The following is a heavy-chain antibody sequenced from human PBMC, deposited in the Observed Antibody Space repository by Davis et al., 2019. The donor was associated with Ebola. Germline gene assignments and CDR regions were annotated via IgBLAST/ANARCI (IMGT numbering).Heavy chain of an antibody. V-gene: IGHV4-38-2*02. Sequence: SETLSLTCTVSSYSIRMGYYWGWIRQPPGKGPEWIGRIYHSGSTYYNPSLKSRVTISVDTSKNQFSLKLNSVTAADTAVYYCARTHYDILTGYSADIFDIWGQGTMVTVSS. CDR2: IYHSGST. CDR1: SYSIRMGYY. D-gene: IGHD3-9*01. J-gene: IGHJ3*02. CDR3: ARTHYDILTGYSADIFDI.